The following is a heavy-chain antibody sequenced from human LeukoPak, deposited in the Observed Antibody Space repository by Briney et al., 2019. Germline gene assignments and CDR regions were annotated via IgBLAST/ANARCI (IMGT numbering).Heavy chain of an antibody. V-gene: IGHV3-30*03. CDR2: ISYDGSNK. J-gene: IGHJ4*02. CDR3: ARWVSQVPVVPAAIGFDY. CDR1: GFTFSSHS. D-gene: IGHD2-2*02. Sequence: GGSLRLSCAASGFTFSSHSMNWVRQAPGKGLEWVAVISYDGSNKYYADSVKGRFTISRDNSKNTLYLQMNSLRAEDTAVYYCARWVSQVPVVPAAIGFDYWGQGILVTVSS.